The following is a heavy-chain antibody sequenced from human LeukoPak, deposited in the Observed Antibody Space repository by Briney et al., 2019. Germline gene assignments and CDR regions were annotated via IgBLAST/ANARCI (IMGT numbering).Heavy chain of an antibody. CDR1: GYIFTSYW. V-gene: IGHV5-51*01. Sequence: GESLKISCQGSGYIFTSYWIGWVRQMPGKGLEWMGMIYPGDSETRYSPSLEGQVTISADKSISTAYLQWSSLKASDSAMYYCARGGRDGHNPLEYWGQGTLVTVSS. D-gene: IGHD5-24*01. J-gene: IGHJ4*02. CDR3: ARGGRDGHNPLEY. CDR2: IYPGDSET.